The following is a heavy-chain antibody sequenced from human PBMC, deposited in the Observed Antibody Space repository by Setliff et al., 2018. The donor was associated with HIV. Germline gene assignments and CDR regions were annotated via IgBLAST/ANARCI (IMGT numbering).Heavy chain of an antibody. CDR3: AADPYYYGSSGRDRLGAFDI. D-gene: IGHD3-22*01. CDR1: GFTFTSSA. V-gene: IGHV1-58*02. J-gene: IGHJ3*02. CDR2: IVVGSGNT. Sequence: SVKVSCKASGFTFTSSAMQWVRQPRGQRLEWIGWIVVGSGNTNYAQKFQEKVTITRERSTSTAYMELSSLRSEDTAVYYCAADPYYYGSSGRDRLGAFDIWGQGTMVTVSS.